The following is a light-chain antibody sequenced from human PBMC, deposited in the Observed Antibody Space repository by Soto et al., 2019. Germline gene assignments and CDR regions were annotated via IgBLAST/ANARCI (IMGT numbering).Light chain of an antibody. CDR2: VAS. CDR3: QQYNVWPLT. V-gene: IGKV3-15*01. J-gene: IGKJ4*01. CDR1: QSVSSN. Sequence: EIVMTQSPATLSVSPGERASLSCRASQSVSSNLAWYQQKPGQTPKLLIYVASTRATGIPARFSGSGSGKEFTLTISSLQSEDFAVYYCQQYNVWPLTFGGGIKVEFK.